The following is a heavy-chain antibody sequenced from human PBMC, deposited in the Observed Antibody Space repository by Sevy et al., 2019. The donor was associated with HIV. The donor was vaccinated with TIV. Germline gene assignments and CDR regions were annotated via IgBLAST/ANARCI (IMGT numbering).Heavy chain of an antibody. J-gene: IGHJ4*02. V-gene: IGHV3-23*01. CDR2: ISGSGGST. CDR1: GFTFSSYA. CDR3: AKDSTMVRGANIDY. D-gene: IGHD3-10*01. Sequence: GGSLRLSYAASGFTFSSYAMSWVRQAPGKGLEWVSAISGSGGSTYYADSVKGRFTNSRDNSKNTLYLQMNSLRAEDTAVYYCAKDSTMVRGANIDYWGQGTLVTVSS.